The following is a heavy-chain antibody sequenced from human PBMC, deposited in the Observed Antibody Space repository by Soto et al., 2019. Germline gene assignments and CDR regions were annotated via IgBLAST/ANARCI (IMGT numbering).Heavy chain of an antibody. CDR2: IYPGDSDT. V-gene: IGHV5-51*01. CDR3: ARQGIAVAGSYYGMDV. J-gene: IGHJ6*02. D-gene: IGHD6-19*01. Sequence: GESLKISCKGSGYSFTSYWIGWVRQMPGKGLEWMGIIYPGDSDTRYSPSFQGQVTISADKSISTAYLQWSSLKASDTAMYYCARQGIAVAGSYYGMDVWGQGTTVTVSS. CDR1: GYSFTSYW.